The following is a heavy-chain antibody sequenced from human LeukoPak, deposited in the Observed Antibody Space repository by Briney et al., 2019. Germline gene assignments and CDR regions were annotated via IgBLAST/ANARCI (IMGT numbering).Heavy chain of an antibody. CDR1: GFTFSGYW. Sequence: PGGSLRLSCAASGFTFSGYWMSWVRQAPGKGLEWVSYISSSDSTIYYADSVKGRFTISRDNAKNSLYLQMNSLRAEDTAVYYCARDYGGSSPFDYWGQGTLVTVSS. D-gene: IGHD4-23*01. CDR2: ISSSDSTI. CDR3: ARDYGGSSPFDY. J-gene: IGHJ4*02. V-gene: IGHV3-48*04.